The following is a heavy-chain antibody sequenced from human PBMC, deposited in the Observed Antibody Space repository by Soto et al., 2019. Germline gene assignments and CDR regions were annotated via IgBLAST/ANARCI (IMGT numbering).Heavy chain of an antibody. D-gene: IGHD2-15*01. V-gene: IGHV3-23*01. CDR1: GFTFSSYA. J-gene: IGHJ6*03. CDR2: ISGSGGST. Sequence: GGSLRLSCAASGFTFSSYAMSWVRQAPGKGLEWVSAISGSGGSTYYADSVKGRFTISRDNSKNTLYLQMNSLRAEDTAVYYCVRGSYCSGGSCYHYYYYYMDVWGKGTTVTVSS. CDR3: VRGSYCSGGSCYHYYYYYMDV.